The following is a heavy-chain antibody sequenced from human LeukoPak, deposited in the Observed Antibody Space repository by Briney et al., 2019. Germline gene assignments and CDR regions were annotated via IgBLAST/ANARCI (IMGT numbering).Heavy chain of an antibody. D-gene: IGHD4-17*01. V-gene: IGHV3-21*01. CDR1: GFTFSSFS. CDR2: ISSSSNYI. CDR3: ARDLDGDYGWHFDL. Sequence: GSLRVSCAASGFTFSSFSMNWVRQAPGKGLEWVSSISSSSNYIYYADSVKGRFTISRDNAKNSLSLQMNSLRVEDTAVYYCARDLDGDYGWHFDLWGRGTLVTVSS. J-gene: IGHJ2*01.